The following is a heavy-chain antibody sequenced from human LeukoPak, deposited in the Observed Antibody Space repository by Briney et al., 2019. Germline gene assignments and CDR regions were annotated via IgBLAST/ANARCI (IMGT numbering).Heavy chain of an antibody. CDR2: IYYSGST. CDR3: ARLRRDSSSWTYYFDY. Sequence: SETLSLTCTVSGGSISSYYWSWIRQPPGKGLEWIGYIYYSGSTNYNPSLKSRVTISVDTSKNQFSLKLSSVTAADTAVYYCARLRRDSSSWTYYFDYWGQGTWSPSPQ. CDR1: GGSISSYY. V-gene: IGHV4-59*08. D-gene: IGHD6-13*01. J-gene: IGHJ4*02.